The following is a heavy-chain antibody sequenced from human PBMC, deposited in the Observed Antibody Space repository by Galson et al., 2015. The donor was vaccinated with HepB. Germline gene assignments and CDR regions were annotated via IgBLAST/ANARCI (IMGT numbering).Heavy chain of an antibody. CDR2: ISGSGDST. CDR3: AKDMPWIQQRFDC. Sequence: SLRLSCAASGFTFSSYAMSWVRQAPGKGLEWVSAISGSGDSTYYADSVKGRFTISRDNSKNTLYLQMDSLRAEDTAVYFCAKDMPWIQQRFDCWGQGTLITVSS. CDR1: GFTFSSYA. J-gene: IGHJ4*02. D-gene: IGHD5-18*01. V-gene: IGHV3-23*01.